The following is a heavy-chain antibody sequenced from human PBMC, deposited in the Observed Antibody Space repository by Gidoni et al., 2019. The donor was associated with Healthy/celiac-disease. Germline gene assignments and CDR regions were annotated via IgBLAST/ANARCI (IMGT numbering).Heavy chain of an antibody. J-gene: IGHJ6*03. V-gene: IGHV3-23*01. CDR1: GFTFSSYA. CDR2: ISGSGGST. CDR3: ARSSTSCCPPYYYYYYMDV. D-gene: IGHD2-2*01. Sequence: EVQLLESGGGLVQPGGSLRLSCAASGFTFSSYAMSWVRQAPGKGLEWVSAISGSGGSTYYADSVKGRFTISRDNSKNTLYLQMNSLRAEDTAVYYCARSSTSCCPPYYYYYYMDVWGKGTTVTVSS.